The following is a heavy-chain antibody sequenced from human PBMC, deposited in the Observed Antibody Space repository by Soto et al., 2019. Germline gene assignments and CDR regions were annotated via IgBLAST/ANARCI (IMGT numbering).Heavy chain of an antibody. CDR1: GFTFSSYS. D-gene: IGHD1-26*01. CDR2: ISSSSSYI. V-gene: IGHV3-21*01. Sequence: EVQLVESGGGLVKPGGSLRLYCAASGFTFSSYSMNWVRQAPGKGLEWGPSISSSSSYIYYADSVKGRFTISRYNAKNSLYLQMNRLRAEDTAVYYCARGGPRSKNNWFDPWGQGTLVTVSS. CDR3: ARGGPRSKNNWFDP. J-gene: IGHJ5*02.